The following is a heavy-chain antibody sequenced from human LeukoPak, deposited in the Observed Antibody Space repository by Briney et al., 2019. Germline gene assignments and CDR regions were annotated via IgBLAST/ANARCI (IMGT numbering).Heavy chain of an antibody. D-gene: IGHD6-13*01. Sequence: SVKVSCKASGGTFSSYAIGWVRQAPGQGLEWMGRIIPILGIANYAQKFQGRVTITADKSTSTAYMELSSLRSEDTAVYYCARDRVAAAGTTGVFDYWGQGTLVTVSS. CDR2: IIPILGIA. J-gene: IGHJ4*02. CDR3: ARDRVAAAGTTGVFDY. CDR1: GGTFSSYA. V-gene: IGHV1-69*04.